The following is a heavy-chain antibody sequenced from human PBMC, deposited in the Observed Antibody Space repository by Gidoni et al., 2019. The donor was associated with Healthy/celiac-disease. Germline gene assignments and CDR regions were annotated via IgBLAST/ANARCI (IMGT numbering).Heavy chain of an antibody. Sequence: VQLVESGGGLVQPGGSLRLSCAASGFTFSSYSMNCVRQAPGKGLEWVSYISSSSSTIYYGDSVKGRFTSARDNAKNSLYLQMNSLRDEDTAVYYCARDGGYCSSTSCYYYYYYMDVWGKGTTVTVSS. D-gene: IGHD2-2*03. CDR3: ARDGGYCSSTSCYYYYYYMDV. J-gene: IGHJ6*03. V-gene: IGHV3-48*02. CDR2: ISSSSSTI. CDR1: GFTFSSYS.